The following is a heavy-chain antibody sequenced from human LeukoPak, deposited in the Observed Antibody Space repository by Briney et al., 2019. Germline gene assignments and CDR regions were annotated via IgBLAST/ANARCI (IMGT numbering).Heavy chain of an antibody. CDR2: MYYRGST. Sequence: SETLSLTCTVSGGSISSGDYYWSWIRQPPGKGLEWIAYMYYRGSTYYNPSLKSRVTMSTDTSKNHLSLKLSSVTAADTAVYYCARPYYYDSRIDPWGQGILVTVSS. CDR1: GGSISSGDYY. CDR3: ARPYYYDSRIDP. V-gene: IGHV4-30-4*01. D-gene: IGHD3-22*01. J-gene: IGHJ5*02.